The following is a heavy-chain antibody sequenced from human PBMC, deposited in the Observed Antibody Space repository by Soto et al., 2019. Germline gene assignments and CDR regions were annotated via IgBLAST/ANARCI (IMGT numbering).Heavy chain of an antibody. CDR3: ARHRSAFWFDP. J-gene: IGHJ5*02. D-gene: IGHD2-15*01. V-gene: IGHV4-39*01. CDR2: IYYSGST. CDR1: GASLSSSSYF. Sequence: SETLSLTCTVSGASLSSSSYFWGWLRQPPGKGLEWIGSIYYSGSTYCNPSLKRRITVSVDASKTQFALKLNSVTAADTAVYYCARHRSAFWFDPWGQGTLVTVSS.